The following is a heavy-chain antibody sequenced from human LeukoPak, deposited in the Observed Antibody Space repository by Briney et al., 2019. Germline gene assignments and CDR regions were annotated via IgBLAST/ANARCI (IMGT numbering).Heavy chain of an antibody. CDR1: GFTFSNSG. J-gene: IGHJ4*02. CDR2: ITGSGDNT. CDR3: AKGGRDWPLDY. D-gene: IGHD2-21*02. V-gene: IGHV3-23*01. Sequence: GGSLRLSCAASGFTFSNSGMSWVRRAPGKGLEWVSAITGSGDNTYYADSVKGRFTISRDNSKNTLYLQMNSLRAEDTAVYYCAKGGRDWPLDYWGQGTLVTVSS.